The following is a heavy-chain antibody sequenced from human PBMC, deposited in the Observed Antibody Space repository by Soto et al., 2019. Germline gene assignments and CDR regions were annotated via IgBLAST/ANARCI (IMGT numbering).Heavy chain of an antibody. V-gene: IGHV3-23*01. CDR3: AQAKCCSGGSCFHYMDV. CDR1: GFTVSSSA. D-gene: IGHD2-15*01. CDR2: LSGGGST. J-gene: IGHJ6*03. Sequence: EVQLLESGGGLVQPGGSLRLSCAASGFTVSSSAMSWVRQAPGKGLEWVSDLSGGGSTFYADSWKGRFTISRDNSQNTLYRQMSSLRPEDTAVYYCAQAKCCSGGSCFHYMDVWGKGTTVTLSS.